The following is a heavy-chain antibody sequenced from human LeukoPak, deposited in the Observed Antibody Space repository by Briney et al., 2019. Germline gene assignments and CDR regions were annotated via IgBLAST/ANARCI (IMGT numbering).Heavy chain of an antibody. J-gene: IGHJ4*02. CDR3: ARISSSYDYDY. V-gene: IGHV3-64*01. Sequence: GGSLRLSCADSRFTLRSNGMHSVRHAPGKGLEYVVAISSDGGSIDYATSVNGRFTISRANSKIKQNLQMGSLKAEDMAVYYCARISSSYDYDYWGQGTLVTVSS. CDR2: ISSDGGSI. CDR1: RFTLRSNG. D-gene: IGHD6-6*01.